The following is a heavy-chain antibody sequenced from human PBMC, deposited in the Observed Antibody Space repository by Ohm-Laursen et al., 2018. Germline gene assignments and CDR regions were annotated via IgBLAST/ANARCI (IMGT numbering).Heavy chain of an antibody. CDR2: IYNSGRS. CDR3: ARAGDTSMEIDY. J-gene: IGHJ4*02. Sequence: GTLSLTCTVPGGSISSYYWGWIRQPPGKGLEWIGYIYNSGRSNYNPSLKSRVTISVDMSKNQFSLRLSSVTAADTAVYYCARAGDTSMEIDYWGQGTLVTVSS. V-gene: IGHV4-59*01. D-gene: IGHD5-18*01. CDR1: GGSISSYY.